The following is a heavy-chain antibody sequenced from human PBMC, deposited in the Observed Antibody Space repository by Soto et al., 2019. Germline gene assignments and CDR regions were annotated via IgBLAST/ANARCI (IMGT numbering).Heavy chain of an antibody. V-gene: IGHV1-8*01. CDR1: GYTFTSYD. Sequence: QVQLVQSGAEVKKPGASVKVSCKASGYTFTSYDINWVRQATGQGHEWMGWMNPNSGDTGFGQKFQGRVTMTRNTSTSTAYMESNSLCSVGTAVYYCGRGSRAFDFWGQGSKVTVSS. J-gene: IGHJ3*01. CDR2: MNPNSGDT. CDR3: GRGSRAFDF.